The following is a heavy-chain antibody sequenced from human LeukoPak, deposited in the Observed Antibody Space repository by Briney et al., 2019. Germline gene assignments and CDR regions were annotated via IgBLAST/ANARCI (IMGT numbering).Heavy chain of an antibody. CDR3: ARAASVTAIYFDY. J-gene: IGHJ4*02. D-gene: IGHD2-21*02. CDR2: IYTSGST. CDR1: GGSISSGSYY. V-gene: IGHV4-61*02. Sequence: SETLSLTCTVSGGSISSGSYYWSWIRQPAGKGLEWIGRIYTSGSTNYNPSLKSRVTISVDTSKNQFSLKLSSVTAADTAVYYCARAASVTAIYFDYWGQRTLVTVSS.